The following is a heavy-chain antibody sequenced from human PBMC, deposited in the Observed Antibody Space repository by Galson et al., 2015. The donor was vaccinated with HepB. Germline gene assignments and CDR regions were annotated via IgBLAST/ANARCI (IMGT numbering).Heavy chain of an antibody. CDR1: GFTFSSYW. CDR3: ARGQLLRSPEDY. D-gene: IGHD2-2*01. J-gene: IGHJ4*02. CDR2: INSDGSST. V-gene: IGHV3-74*01. Sequence: SLRLSCAASGFTFSSYWMHWVRQAPGKGLVWVSRINSDGSSTTYADSVKGRFTISRDNAKNSLYLQMNSLRAEDTAVYYCARGQLLRSPEDYWGQGTLVTVSS.